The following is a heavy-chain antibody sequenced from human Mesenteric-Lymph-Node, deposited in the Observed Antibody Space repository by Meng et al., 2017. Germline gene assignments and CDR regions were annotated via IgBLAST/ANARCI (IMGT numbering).Heavy chain of an antibody. CDR2: ISYDGSIK. V-gene: IGHV3-30*01. J-gene: IGHJ4*02. D-gene: IGHD2-15*01. CDR3: ARDQPYCSGGICYYGLDY. CDR1: GFTFSDYA. Sequence: GESLKISCAASGFTFSDYAIHWVRQAPGKGLEWVAVISYDGSIKYYADSVKGRFTISRDNSNNTLYLQMDSLRTEDTAVYYCARDQPYCSGGICYYGLDYWGQGTLVTVSS.